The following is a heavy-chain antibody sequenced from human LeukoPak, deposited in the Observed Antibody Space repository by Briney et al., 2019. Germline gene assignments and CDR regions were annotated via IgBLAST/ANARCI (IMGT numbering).Heavy chain of an antibody. J-gene: IGHJ3*01. CDR3: AFPSMEPLVGFDL. Sequence: WETLSLTCTVSGGSISSYYWSWIRQPPGKGLEWIGYIYYSGSTNYNPSLKSRVTISVDTSKNQFSLKLSSVTAADTAVYYCAFPSMEPLVGFDLWGQGTMVTVSS. D-gene: IGHD1-14*01. V-gene: IGHV4-59*01. CDR1: GGSISSYY. CDR2: IYYSGST.